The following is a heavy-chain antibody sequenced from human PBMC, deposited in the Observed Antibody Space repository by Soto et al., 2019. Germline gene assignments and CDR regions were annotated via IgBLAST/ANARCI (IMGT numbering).Heavy chain of an antibody. CDR2: TYYRSKWYN. V-gene: IGHV6-1*01. CDR1: GDSVSSNSAA. J-gene: IGHJ6*02. Sequence: QTLSLTCAISGDSVSSNSAAWNWIRQSPSRGLEWLGRTYYRSKWYNDYAVSVKSRITINPDTSKNQFSLQLNSVTPEDTAVYYCARETIFGVVTYYYGMDVWGQGTTVTVSS. CDR3: ARETIFGVVTYYYGMDV. D-gene: IGHD3-3*01.